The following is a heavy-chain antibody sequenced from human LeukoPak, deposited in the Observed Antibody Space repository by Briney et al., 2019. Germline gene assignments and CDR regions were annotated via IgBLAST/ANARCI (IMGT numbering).Heavy chain of an antibody. CDR3: ARESGYTHSLDL. CDR1: GGTFSSYT. V-gene: IGHV1-69*13. Sequence: SVTVTCKVSGGTFSSYTIAWVRQVPGQGLEWMGDIIPFLGSPKYAQKFQGRVTISADESTRTAYMELSSLRSEDTAVYFCARESGYTHSLDLWVQGTLVTVSS. J-gene: IGHJ1*01. D-gene: IGHD6-13*01. CDR2: IIPFLGSP.